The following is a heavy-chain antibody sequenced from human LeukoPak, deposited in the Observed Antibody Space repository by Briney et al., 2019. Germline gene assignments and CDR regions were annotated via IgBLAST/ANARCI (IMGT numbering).Heavy chain of an antibody. Sequence: SETLSLTCAVYGGSFSGYYWIWICQPPGKGLEWIGEINHSGSTNYNPSLKSRVTISVDTSKNQFSLKLSSVTAADTAVYYCASSPPIAVTKRGDYWGQGTLVTDSS. D-gene: IGHD6-19*01. CDR1: GGSFSGYY. CDR3: ASSPPIAVTKRGDY. J-gene: IGHJ4*02. CDR2: INHSGST. V-gene: IGHV4-34*01.